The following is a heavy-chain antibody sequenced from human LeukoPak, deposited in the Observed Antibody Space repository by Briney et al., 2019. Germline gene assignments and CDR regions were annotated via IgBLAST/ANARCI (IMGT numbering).Heavy chain of an antibody. CDR3: ARDFGLYSSGWFNRFDP. J-gene: IGHJ5*02. V-gene: IGHV4-38-2*02. D-gene: IGHD6-19*01. Sequence: GSLRLSCAASGFTFSDYYMTWIRQPPGKGLEWIGSIYYSGSTYYNPSLKSRVTISVDTSKNQFSLKLSSVTAADTAVYYCARDFGLYSSGWFNRFDPWGQGTLVTVSS. CDR1: GFTFSDYY. CDR2: IYYSGST.